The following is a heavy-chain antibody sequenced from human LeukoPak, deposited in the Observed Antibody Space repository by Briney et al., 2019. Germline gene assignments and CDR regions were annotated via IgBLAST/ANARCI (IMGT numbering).Heavy chain of an antibody. CDR2: ISAYNGNT. CDR3: ARVAVGRNITMIVVVIPSFDY. J-gene: IGHJ4*02. D-gene: IGHD3-22*01. CDR1: GYTFTSYG. Sequence: ASVKVSCKASGYTFTSYGISWVRQAPGQGLEWMGRISAYNGNTNYAQKLQGRVTMTTDTSTSTAYMELRSLRSDDTAVYYCARVAVGRNITMIVVVIPSFDYWGQGTLVTVSS. V-gene: IGHV1-18*01.